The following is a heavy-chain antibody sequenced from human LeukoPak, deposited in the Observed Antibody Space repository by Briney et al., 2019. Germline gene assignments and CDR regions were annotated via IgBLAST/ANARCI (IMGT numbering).Heavy chain of an antibody. CDR3: ARDKRVAAAGTRYNWFDP. J-gene: IGHJ5*02. CDR1: GYTFTGYY. Sequence: ASVEVSCKASGYTFTGYYMHWVRQAPGQGREWMGWINPNSGGTNYAQKFQGRVTMTRDTSISTAYMELSRLRSDDTAVYYCARDKRVAAAGTRYNWFDPWGQGTLVTVSS. D-gene: IGHD6-13*01. CDR2: INPNSGGT. V-gene: IGHV1-2*02.